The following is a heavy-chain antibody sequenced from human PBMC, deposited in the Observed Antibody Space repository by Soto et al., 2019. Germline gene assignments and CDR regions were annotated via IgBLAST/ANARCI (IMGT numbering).Heavy chain of an antibody. Sequence: SETLSLTCTVSGGSISSSSYYWGWIRQPPGKGLEWIGSIYYSGSTYYNPSLKSRVTISVDTSKNQFSLKLSSVTAADTAVYYCARQGGYSSGWVHRRSKNNWFDPWGQGTLVTVSS. CDR1: GGSISSSSYY. D-gene: IGHD6-19*01. V-gene: IGHV4-39*01. CDR2: IYYSGST. CDR3: ARQGGYSSGWVHRRSKNNWFDP. J-gene: IGHJ5*02.